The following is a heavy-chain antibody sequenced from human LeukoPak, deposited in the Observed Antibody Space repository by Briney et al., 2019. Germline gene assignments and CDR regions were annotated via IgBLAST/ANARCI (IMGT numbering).Heavy chain of an antibody. CDR1: GFNLSNHK. CDR2: ISSSNSYI. J-gene: IGHJ4*02. CDR3: ARDRDGYNV. D-gene: IGHD5-24*01. Sequence: GSLRISCATSGFNLSNHKMVWVRQAPGKGLEWVSSISSSNSYISYADSVKGRFTISRDNAKNSLYLQMNSLRAEDTAVYYCARDRDGYNVWGQGTLVTVSS. V-gene: IGHV3-21*01.